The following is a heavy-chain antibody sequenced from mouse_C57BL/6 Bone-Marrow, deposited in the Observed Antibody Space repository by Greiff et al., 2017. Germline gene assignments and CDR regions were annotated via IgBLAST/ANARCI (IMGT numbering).Heavy chain of an antibody. CDR3: TSYFLYYFDY. Sequence: EVQLVESGGGLVQPGGSMKLSCAASGFTFSDAWMHWVRQTPEKGLEWVAEIRNKANNHATYYAESVKGRFTISRDDSKSSVYLQMISLRAEDTGIYYCTSYFLYYFDYWGQGTTLTVSS. J-gene: IGHJ2*01. V-gene: IGHV6-6*01. CDR1: GFTFSDAW. CDR2: IRNKANNHAT. D-gene: IGHD1-1*01.